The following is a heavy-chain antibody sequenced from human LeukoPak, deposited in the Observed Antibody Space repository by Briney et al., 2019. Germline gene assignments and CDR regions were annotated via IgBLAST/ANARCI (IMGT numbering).Heavy chain of an antibody. V-gene: IGHV1-18*01. D-gene: IGHD4-17*01. Sequence: ASVKVSCKASGGTFSSYAISWVRQAPGQGLEWMGWISAYNGNTNYAQKLQGRVTMTTDTSTSTAYMELRSLRSDDTAVYYCARDKDYGDYGDWGQGTLVTASS. CDR1: GGTFSSYA. J-gene: IGHJ4*02. CDR2: ISAYNGNT. CDR3: ARDKDYGDYGD.